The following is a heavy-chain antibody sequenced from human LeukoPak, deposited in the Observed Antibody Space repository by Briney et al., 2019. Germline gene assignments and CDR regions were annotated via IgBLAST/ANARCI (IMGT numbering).Heavy chain of an antibody. V-gene: IGHV4-39*01. CDR2: IYYSGST. CDR1: GGSISSSSYY. D-gene: IGHD6-19*01. J-gene: IGHJ6*03. CDR3: ARITSAWPHYYMDV. Sequence: PSETLSLTCTVSGGSISSSSYYWGWIRQPPGKGLEWIGSIYYSGSTYYNPSLKSRATISVDTSKNQFSLKLSSVTAADTAVYYCARITSAWPHYYMDVWGKGTTVTVSS.